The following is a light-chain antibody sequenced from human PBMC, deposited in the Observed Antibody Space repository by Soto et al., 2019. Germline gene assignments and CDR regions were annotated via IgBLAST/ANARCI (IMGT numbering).Light chain of an antibody. CDR3: SSYTGISTSLFV. V-gene: IGLV2-23*02. Sequence: QSALPQPASVSGSPGQSITISCTGTSRDIGTSNLVSWYQQYPGKAPKLMIYEVTKRPSGISSRFSGSKSGNTASLTISGLQPEDEADYYCSSYTGISTSLFVFGTGTKLTVL. CDR1: SRDIGTSNL. J-gene: IGLJ1*01. CDR2: EVT.